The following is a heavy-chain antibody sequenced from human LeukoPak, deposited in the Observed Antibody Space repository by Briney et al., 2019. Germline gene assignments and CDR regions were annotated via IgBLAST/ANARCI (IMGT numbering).Heavy chain of an antibody. D-gene: IGHD3-22*01. CDR3: ARDRYYYDSSGYYNAYYYYGMDV. CDR2: ISYDGSNK. CDR1: GFTFSSYA. V-gene: IGHV3-30-3*01. Sequence: GGSLRLSCAASGFTFSSYAMHWVRQAPGKGLEWEAVISYDGSNKYYADSVKGRFTISRDNSKNTLYLQMNSLRAEDTAVYYCARDRYYYDSSGYYNAYYYYGMDVWGQGTTVTVSS. J-gene: IGHJ6*02.